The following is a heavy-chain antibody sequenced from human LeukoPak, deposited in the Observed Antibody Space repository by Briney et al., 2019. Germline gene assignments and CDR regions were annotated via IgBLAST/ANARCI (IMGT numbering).Heavy chain of an antibody. CDR3: ANPTPPRAFDI. J-gene: IGHJ3*02. V-gene: IGHV3-23*01. CDR2: ISGSGGSA. CDR1: GFTFSSYA. Sequence: GGSLRLSCAASGFTFSSYAMSWVRQAPGKGPEWVSAISGSGGSAYYADSVKGRFTISRDNSKDTLYLQMNGLRAEDTAVYYCANPTPPRAFDIWGQGTMVTVSS.